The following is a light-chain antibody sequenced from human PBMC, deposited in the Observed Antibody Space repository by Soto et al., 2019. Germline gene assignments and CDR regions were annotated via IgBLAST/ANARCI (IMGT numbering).Light chain of an antibody. CDR2: DAS. J-gene: IGKJ1*01. CDR3: QQYNSYSPWT. CDR1: QSISSW. Sequence: DIQMTQSPSTLSASVGDRVTITCRASQSISSWLAWYQQKPGKAPKLLIYDASSLESGFPSRFSGSGSGTEFTLTFSSLQPDDFATYSCQQYNSYSPWTFGQGTKVEIK. V-gene: IGKV1-5*01.